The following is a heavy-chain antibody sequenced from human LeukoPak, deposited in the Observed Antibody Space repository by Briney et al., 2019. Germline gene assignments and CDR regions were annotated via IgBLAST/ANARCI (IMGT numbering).Heavy chain of an antibody. V-gene: IGHV3-48*02. J-gene: IGHJ6*03. CDR2: ISSSSSTI. D-gene: IGHD2-15*01. Sequence: GGSLRLSCAASGFTFSSYSMNWVRQAPGKGLEWVSYISSSSSTIYYADSVKGRFTISRDNPKNTLYLQMGSLRDEDLAVYYCARARVAAKSGYMDVWGTGTTVTISS. CDR1: GFTFSSYS. CDR3: ARARVAAKSGYMDV.